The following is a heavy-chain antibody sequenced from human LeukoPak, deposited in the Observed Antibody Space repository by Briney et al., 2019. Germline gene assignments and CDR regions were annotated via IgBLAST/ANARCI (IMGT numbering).Heavy chain of an antibody. J-gene: IGHJ4*02. D-gene: IGHD6-19*01. CDR3: ARGSSGWYYFDY. CDR1: GGSFSGYY. CDR2: INHSGST. V-gene: IGHV4-34*01. Sequence: SETLSLTCAAYGGSFSGYYWSWIRQPPGKGLEWIGEINHSGSTNYNPSLKSRVTISVDTSKNQFSLKLSSVTAADTAVYYCARGSSGWYYFDYWGQGTLVTVSS.